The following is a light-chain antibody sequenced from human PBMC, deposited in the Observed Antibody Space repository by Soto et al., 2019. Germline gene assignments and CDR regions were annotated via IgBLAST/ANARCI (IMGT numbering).Light chain of an antibody. J-gene: IGKJ5*01. CDR1: QSVSNY. V-gene: IGKV3-11*01. Sequence: EIVLAQSPATLALSPWERAALSCRASQSVSNYLAWFQQKPGQAPRLLIYDASNRATGIPARFSGSGSGTDFTLTISSLDPEDFAIYYCQQRSKWPITVGQGTRLEIK. CDR2: DAS. CDR3: QQRSKWPIT.